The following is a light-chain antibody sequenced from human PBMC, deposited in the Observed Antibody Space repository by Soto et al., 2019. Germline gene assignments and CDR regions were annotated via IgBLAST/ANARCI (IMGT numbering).Light chain of an antibody. Sequence: DIQMTQSPSSLSASVGDRVTITCRARQGISNYLAWYQQKPGKVPKLLIYAASTLQSGVPSRFSGSGSGTDFTLTISSLQHEDVATDYCQKSFFRPGTKVDIK. CDR2: AAS. CDR3: QKSF. CDR1: QGISNY. V-gene: IGKV1-27*01. J-gene: IGKJ3*01.